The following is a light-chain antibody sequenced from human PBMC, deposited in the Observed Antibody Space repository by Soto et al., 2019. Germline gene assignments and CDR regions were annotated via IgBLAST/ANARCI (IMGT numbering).Light chain of an antibody. Sequence: DIVMTQSPLSLPVTPGEPASISCSSSQSLLQSNGYNYLDWYRQKPGQSPQLLIYFGSYRASGVPDRFRGSGSGTDFTLKIRRVEAEDVGVYYCMQSQQSPPTLGQGTKVEI. CDR1: QSLLQSNGYNY. J-gene: IGKJ1*01. CDR2: FGS. CDR3: MQSQQSPPT. V-gene: IGKV2-28*01.